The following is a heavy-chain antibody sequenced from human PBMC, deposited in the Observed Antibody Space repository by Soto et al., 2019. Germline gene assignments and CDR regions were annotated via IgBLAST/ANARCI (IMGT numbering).Heavy chain of an antibody. Sequence: EVRLLESGGGLVQPGGSLRLSCVPSGFTFSNYDMHWVRQGAGEGLEWVAAIGSGGDTYYPDSVKGRFTISRENGNNSFYLQMNNLRAEDTALYYCARGRRSYVHDSWGQGTLVTVSS. CDR3: ARGRRSYVHDS. CDR1: GFTFSNYD. J-gene: IGHJ4*02. D-gene: IGHD5-18*01. V-gene: IGHV3-13*01. CDR2: IGSGGDT.